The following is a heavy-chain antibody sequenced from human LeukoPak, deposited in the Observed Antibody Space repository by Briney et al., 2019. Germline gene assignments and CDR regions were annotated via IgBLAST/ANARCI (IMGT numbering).Heavy chain of an antibody. CDR2: IRSKAYGGTT. CDR1: RFTFGDYA. CDR3: TRAVVTTMIVVVTPLYYFDY. J-gene: IGHJ4*02. V-gene: IGHV3-49*04. D-gene: IGHD3-22*01. Sequence: GGSLRLSCTASRFTFGDYAMSWVRQAAGKGREGVGFIRSKAYGGTTEYAASVKGRFTISRDDSKSIAYLQMNSLKTEDTAVYYCTRAVVTTMIVVVTPLYYFDYWGQGTLVTVSS.